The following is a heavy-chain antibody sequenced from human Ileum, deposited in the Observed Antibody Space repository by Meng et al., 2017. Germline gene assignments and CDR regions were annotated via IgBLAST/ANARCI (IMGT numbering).Heavy chain of an antibody. CDR3: AGDEGIPASLDS. J-gene: IGHJ4*02. Sequence: QVQLVQSGAEVKKPGASVKVSCKASGYTFTNYAMHWVRQAPGQRLEWMGWIIAGSGKTKYSQRIQGRVSITRDTSASTVYMELSRLRYEDTAVYYCAGDEGIPASLDSWGQGTLVTVSS. CDR2: IIAGSGKT. CDR1: GYTFTNYA. D-gene: IGHD2-2*01. V-gene: IGHV1-3*01.